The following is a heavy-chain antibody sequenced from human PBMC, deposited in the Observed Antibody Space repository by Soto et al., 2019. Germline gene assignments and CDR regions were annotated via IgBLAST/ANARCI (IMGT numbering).Heavy chain of an antibody. Sequence: GASVKFSCKASVYTFTSYYMHWLRHAPRQGLEWMGIINPSGGSTSYAQKFQGRVTMTRDTSTSTVYMELSSLRSEDTAVYYCARDEIRCGGDCYWGKINNRNYYYYGMDVWGQGTTVTSP. CDR2: INPSGGST. V-gene: IGHV1-46*01. CDR3: ARDEIRCGGDCYWGKINNRNYYYYGMDV. J-gene: IGHJ6*02. D-gene: IGHD2-21*02. CDR1: VYTFTSYY.